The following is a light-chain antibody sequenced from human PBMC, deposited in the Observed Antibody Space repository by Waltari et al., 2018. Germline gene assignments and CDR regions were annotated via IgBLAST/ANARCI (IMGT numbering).Light chain of an antibody. CDR2: EGD. CDR1: SSSIGDSNV. V-gene: IGLV2-23*01. J-gene: IGLJ3*02. Sequence: QSALTQPASVSGSPGQPITISCTGASSSIGDSNVVSRYQQPPGKAPKLMIYEGDKRPSGVSNRFSGSKSGNMASLTISGLQAEDEADYYCCSYATSSPWVFGGGTKVTVL. CDR3: CSYATSSPWV.